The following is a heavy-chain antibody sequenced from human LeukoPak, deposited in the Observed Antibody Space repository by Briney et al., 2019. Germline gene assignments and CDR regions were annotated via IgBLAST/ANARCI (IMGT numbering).Heavy chain of an antibody. D-gene: IGHD3-3*01. V-gene: IGHV7-4-1*01. J-gene: IGHJ6*02. CDR3: ARDLARITIFGVVIAPYYYYYGMDV. Sequence: ASVKVSCMASGYTFTSYAMNWVRQAPGQGLEWMGWINTNTGNPTYAQGFTGRFVFSLDTSVSTAYLQICSLKAEDTAVYYCARDLARITIFGVVIAPYYYYYGMDVWGQGTTVTVSS. CDR2: INTNTGNP. CDR1: GYTFTSYA.